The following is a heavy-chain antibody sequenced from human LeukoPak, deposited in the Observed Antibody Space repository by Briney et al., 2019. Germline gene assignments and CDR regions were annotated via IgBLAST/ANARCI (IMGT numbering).Heavy chain of an antibody. J-gene: IGHJ4*02. CDR2: TYYRSKWYN. CDR1: GDSVSSNSAA. V-gene: IGHV6-1*01. D-gene: IGHD3-10*01. Sequence: SQTLSLTCVISGDSVSSNSAAWNWIRQSPSRGLEWLGRTYYRSKWYNDYAVSVKSRITINPDTSKNQFSLQLNSVTPEDTAVYYCARAPVPPVRGVYFDYWGQGTLVTVSS. CDR3: ARAPVPPVRGVYFDY.